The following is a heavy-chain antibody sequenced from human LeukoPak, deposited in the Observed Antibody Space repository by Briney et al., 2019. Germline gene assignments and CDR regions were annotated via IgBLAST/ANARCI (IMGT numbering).Heavy chain of an antibody. Sequence: PGGSLRLSCAASGFTFSSYSMTWVRQAPGKGLEWVSSISSSSSYIYYADSVKGRFTISRDNAKNSLYLQMNSLRAEDTAVYYCARGRAVAGKHYYYGMDVWGQGTTVTVSS. CDR2: ISSSSSYI. J-gene: IGHJ6*02. CDR1: GFTFSSYS. D-gene: IGHD6-19*01. CDR3: ARGRAVAGKHYYYGMDV. V-gene: IGHV3-21*01.